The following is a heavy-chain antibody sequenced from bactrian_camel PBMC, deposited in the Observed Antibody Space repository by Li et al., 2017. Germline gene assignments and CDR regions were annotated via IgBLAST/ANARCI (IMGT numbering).Heavy chain of an antibody. CDR1: GYSYPKFC. V-gene: IGHV3S6*01. D-gene: IGHD1*01. CDR2: IDFDGTSP. J-gene: IGHJ4*01. CDR3: AARSRRSWTDLLQTTLYSY. Sequence: HVQLVESGGGFVRPGGSLRLSCAPSGYSYPKFCVGWFRQAPGKEREAVARIDFDGTSPTVADSVKGRFTISADNALSTLALQMDSLKPEDTALYYCAARSRRSWTDLLQTTLYSYWGQGTQVTVS.